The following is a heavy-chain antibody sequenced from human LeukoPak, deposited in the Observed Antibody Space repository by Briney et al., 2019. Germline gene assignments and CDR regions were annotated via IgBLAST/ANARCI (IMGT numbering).Heavy chain of an antibody. V-gene: IGHV3-11*04. CDR1: GFTFGDYY. D-gene: IGHD2-15*01. Sequence: PGGSLRLSCAASGFTFGDYYMSWIRQAPGKGLEWISYISSSGSTIYYADSVKGRFTISRDNAKNSLYLQMNSLRAEDTAVYYCARKDMAAASYAFDIWGQGTMVTVSS. CDR3: ARKDMAAASYAFDI. CDR2: ISSSGSTI. J-gene: IGHJ3*02.